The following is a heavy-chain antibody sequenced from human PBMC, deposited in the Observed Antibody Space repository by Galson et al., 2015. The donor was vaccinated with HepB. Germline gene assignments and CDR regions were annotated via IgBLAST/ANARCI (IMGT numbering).Heavy chain of an antibody. D-gene: IGHD3-10*01. V-gene: IGHV3-53*01. CDR1: GFTVSSNY. CDR2: IYSGGGT. CDR3: ARDLRWGFGETNGMDV. Sequence: SLRLSCAASGFTVSSNYMSWVRQAPGKGLEWVSGIYSGGGTYYAGSVKGRFTISRDNSKNTLYLQMNSLRAEDTAVYYCARDLRWGFGETNGMDVWGQGTTVTVS. J-gene: IGHJ6*02.